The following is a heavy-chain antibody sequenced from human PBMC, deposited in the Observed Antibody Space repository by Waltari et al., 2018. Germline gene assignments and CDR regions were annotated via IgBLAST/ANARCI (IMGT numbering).Heavy chain of an antibody. D-gene: IGHD3-22*01. Sequence: EVQLLESGGGLVQPGGSLRLSCAASGFTFSSYALTWVRQAPGKGLEWGSAISGSGGSTYYADSVKGRFTISRDNSKNTLYLQMNSLRAEDTAVYYCAKQYYYDSSGYLGAFDIWGQGTMVTVSS. CDR2: ISGSGGST. CDR3: AKQYYYDSSGYLGAFDI. V-gene: IGHV3-23*01. CDR1: GFTFSSYA. J-gene: IGHJ3*02.